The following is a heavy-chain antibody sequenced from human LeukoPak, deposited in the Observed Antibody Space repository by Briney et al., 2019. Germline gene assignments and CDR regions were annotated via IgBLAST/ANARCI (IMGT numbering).Heavy chain of an antibody. Sequence: ASVKVSCKASGYTFTSYDINWVRQATGQGLKWTGWMNPNSGNTGYAQKFQGRVTMTRNTSISTAYMELSSLRSEDTAVYYCARGDLGRSGGVYKIWGQGTLVTVSS. CDR2: MNPNSGNT. J-gene: IGHJ4*02. V-gene: IGHV1-8*01. CDR3: ARGDLGRSGGVYKI. D-gene: IGHD2-8*02. CDR1: GYTFTSYD.